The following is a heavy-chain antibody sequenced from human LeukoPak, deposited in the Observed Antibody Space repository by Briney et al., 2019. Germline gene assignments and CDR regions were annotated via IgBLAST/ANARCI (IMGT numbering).Heavy chain of an antibody. J-gene: IGHJ6*02. CDR3: ARERGYIYGYGPYYGMDV. CDR2: IYYSGNT. Sequence: PSETLSLTCTVSGGSISSYYWSWIRQPPGKGLEWIGYIYYSGNTNYNPSLKSRVTISVDTSKNQFSLKLSSVTAADTAVYYCARERGYIYGYGPYYGMDVWGQGTTVTVSS. CDR1: GGSISSYY. V-gene: IGHV4-59*01. D-gene: IGHD5-18*01.